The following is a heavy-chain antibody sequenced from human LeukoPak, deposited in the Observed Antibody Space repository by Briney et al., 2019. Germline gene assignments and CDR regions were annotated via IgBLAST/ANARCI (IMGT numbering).Heavy chain of an antibody. D-gene: IGHD3-10*01. V-gene: IGHV3-21*04. CDR3: ARGHNYYGSGSYLRGAFDI. J-gene: IGHJ3*02. Sequence: GGSLRLSCAASGFTFSGYYMNWVRQAPGKGLEWIGSINSSSSYIYYAHTVKGRFTISRDNANNSLYLQMNMLRADDTAVYYCARGHNYYGSGSYLRGAFDIWGQGTMVTVS. CDR1: GFTFSGYY. CDR2: INSSSSYI.